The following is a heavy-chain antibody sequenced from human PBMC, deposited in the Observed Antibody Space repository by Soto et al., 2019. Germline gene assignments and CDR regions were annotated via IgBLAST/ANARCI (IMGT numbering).Heavy chain of an antibody. CDR3: ARDIAVAGTYYYYYGMDV. J-gene: IGHJ6*02. D-gene: IGHD6-19*01. CDR2: MNPNSGNT. V-gene: IGHV1-8*01. CDR1: GYTFTSFD. Sequence: ASVKVSCKASGYTFTSFDINWVRQATGQGLEWMGWMNPNSGNTGYTQKFQGRVTMTRNTSISTAYMELSSLRSEDTAVYYCARDIAVAGTYYYYYGMDVWGQGTTVTVSS.